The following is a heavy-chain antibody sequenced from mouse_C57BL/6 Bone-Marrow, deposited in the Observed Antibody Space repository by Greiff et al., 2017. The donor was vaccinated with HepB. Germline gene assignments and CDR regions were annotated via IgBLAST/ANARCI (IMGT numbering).Heavy chain of an antibody. CDR1: GFTFSDFY. J-gene: IGHJ1*03. CDR3: ARDEGFDV. Sequence: EVKVVDSGGGLVQSGRSLRLSCATSGFTFSDFYMEWVRQAPGKGLEWIAASRNKANDYTTEYSASVKGRFIVSRDTSQSILYLQMNALRAEDTAIYYCARDEGFDVWGTGTTVTVSS. CDR2: SRNKANDYTT. V-gene: IGHV7-1*01.